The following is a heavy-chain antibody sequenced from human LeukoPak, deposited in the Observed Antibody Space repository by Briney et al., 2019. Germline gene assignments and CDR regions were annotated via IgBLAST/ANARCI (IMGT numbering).Heavy chain of an antibody. V-gene: IGHV3-48*03. Sequence: GGSLRLSCAASGFTFSSYEMHWVRQAPGKGLEWIADISSSGTTMYYADSVKGRFTISRDNAKNSLYLQMDSLRAEATAVYYCARLLVATPGVAPWGQGTLVTVSS. CDR2: ISSSGTTM. CDR1: GFTFSSYE. J-gene: IGHJ5*02. CDR3: ARLLVATPGVAP. D-gene: IGHD5-12*01.